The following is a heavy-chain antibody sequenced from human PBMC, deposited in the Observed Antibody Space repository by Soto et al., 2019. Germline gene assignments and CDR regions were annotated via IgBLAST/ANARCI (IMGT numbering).Heavy chain of an antibody. Sequence: QVQLQESGPGLVKPSETLSLTCTVSGGSVSSGSYYWSWIRQPPGKGLEWIGYIYYSGSTNYNPSHKSRVTISVDTSKNQFSLKLSSVTAADTAVYYCAGGVEPHYYYYGMDVWGQGTTVTVSS. J-gene: IGHJ6*02. CDR3: AGGVEPHYYYYGMDV. V-gene: IGHV4-61*01. D-gene: IGHD2-15*01. CDR1: GGSVSSGSYY. CDR2: IYYSGST.